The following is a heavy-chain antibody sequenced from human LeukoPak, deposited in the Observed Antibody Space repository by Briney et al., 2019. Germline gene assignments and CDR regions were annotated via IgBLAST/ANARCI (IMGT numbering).Heavy chain of an antibody. Sequence: SETLSLTCTVSGGSISNYYWSWIRQPPGKGLEWIGYIYYSGSTNYNPSLKSRVTISVDTSKNQFSLKLSSVTAADTAVYYCARDQLRYYGSYGSDNYYSDMDFWGQGTTVTVSS. CDR3: ARDQLRYYGSYGSDNYYSDMDF. D-gene: IGHD3-10*01. CDR2: IYYSGST. V-gene: IGHV4-59*01. CDR1: GGSISNYY. J-gene: IGHJ6*02.